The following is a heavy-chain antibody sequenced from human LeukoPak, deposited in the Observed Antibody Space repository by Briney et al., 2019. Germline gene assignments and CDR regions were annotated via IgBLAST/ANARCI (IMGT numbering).Heavy chain of an antibody. D-gene: IGHD2-2*01. V-gene: IGHV4-59*02. CDR2: SHYSGST. CDR3: ARWYCSSDTCYHLDV. J-gene: IGHJ6*03. Sequence: SETLSLTCTVSGASVSSYYWSWIRQPPGKGLEWIGYSHYSGSTSYNPSLKSRVTISVDTSKNQFSLKLTSVTTADTAVYCCARWYCSSDTCYHLDVWGKGTTVTVSS. CDR1: GASVSSYY.